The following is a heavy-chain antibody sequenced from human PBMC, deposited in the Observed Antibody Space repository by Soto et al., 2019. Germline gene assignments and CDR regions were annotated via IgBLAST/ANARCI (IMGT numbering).Heavy chain of an antibody. CDR2: IYPGDSDT. D-gene: IGHD3-10*01. CDR3: ARREVTYYYGSGSYYFDY. CDR1: GYRFTSYW. V-gene: IGHV5-51*01. J-gene: IGHJ4*02. Sequence: PGESLKISCKGSGYRFTSYWIGWVRQMPGKGLEWMGIIYPGDSDTRYSPSFQGQVTISADKSISTAYLQWSSLKASDTAMYYCARREVTYYYGSGSYYFDYWGQGTLVTVSS.